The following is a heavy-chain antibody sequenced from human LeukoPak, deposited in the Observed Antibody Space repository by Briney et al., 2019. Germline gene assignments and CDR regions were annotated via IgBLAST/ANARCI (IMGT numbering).Heavy chain of an antibody. CDR1: GGSISPYH. CDR2: IYYSGST. Sequence: PSETLSLTCTVSGGSISPYHWSWIRQPTGKGLEWIGDIYYSGSTNYNPSLKSRVTISVDTSKNQFSLKLSSVTAADTAVYYCARHSQVTRNWFDPWGQGTLVTVSS. CDR3: ARHSQVTRNWFDP. J-gene: IGHJ5*02. V-gene: IGHV4-59*08. D-gene: IGHD2-21*02.